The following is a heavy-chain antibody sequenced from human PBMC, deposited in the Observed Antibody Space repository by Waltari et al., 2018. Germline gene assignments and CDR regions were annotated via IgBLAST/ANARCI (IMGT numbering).Heavy chain of an antibody. J-gene: IGHJ5*02. V-gene: IGHV3-11*01. CDR1: GFTFSDYY. Sequence: QVQLVESGGGLVKPGGSLRLSCAASGFTFSDYYMRWIRQAPGKGPDWVSYISSSGSTIYYADSVKGRFTISRDNAKNSLYLQMNSLRAEDTAVYYCAATRGYCSGGSCPGVRFDPWGQGTLVTVSS. CDR3: AATRGYCSGGSCPGVRFDP. CDR2: ISSSGSTI. D-gene: IGHD2-15*01.